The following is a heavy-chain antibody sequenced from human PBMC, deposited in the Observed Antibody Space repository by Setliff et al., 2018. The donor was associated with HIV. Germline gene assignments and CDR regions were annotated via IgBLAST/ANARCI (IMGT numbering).Heavy chain of an antibody. CDR3: ARGGGPDTNFDL. J-gene: IGHJ4*02. V-gene: IGHV1-18*01. CDR2: ISTYNGNT. Sequence: ASVKVSCKASGYTFPTYGITWVRQAPGQGLEWMGWISTYNGNTNYAQKFQGRVTMTRDTSASTIYMELCSLRSEDTAVYSCARGGGPDTNFDLWGQGTLVTVSS. D-gene: IGHD5-18*01. CDR1: GYTFPTYG.